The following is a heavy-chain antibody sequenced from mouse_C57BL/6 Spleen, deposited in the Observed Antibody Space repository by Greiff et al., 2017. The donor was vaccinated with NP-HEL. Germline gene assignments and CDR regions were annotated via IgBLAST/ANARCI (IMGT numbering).Heavy chain of an antibody. D-gene: IGHD2-12*01. CDR3: ARQRDYNYDAYAMDY. CDR2: ISSGGSYT. CDR1: GFTFSSYG. V-gene: IGHV5-6*01. Sequence: EVKLMESGGDLVKPGGSLKLSCAASGFTFSSYGMSWVRQTPDKRLEWVATISSGGSYTYYPASVKGRFTISRDNAKNTLYLQMSSLKTEDTAMYYCARQRDYNYDAYAMDYWGQGTSVTVSS. J-gene: IGHJ4*01.